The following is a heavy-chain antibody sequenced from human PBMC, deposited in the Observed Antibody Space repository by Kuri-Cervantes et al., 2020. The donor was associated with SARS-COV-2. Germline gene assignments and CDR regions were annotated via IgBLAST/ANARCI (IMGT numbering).Heavy chain of an antibody. CDR2: IGPSGTTK. CDR3: ARETPYSSSSSYYYYMDV. J-gene: IGHJ6*03. CDR1: GFIFSDYY. V-gene: IGHV3-11*04. D-gene: IGHD6-6*01. Sequence: GESLKISCTASGFIFSDYYMTWIRQAPGKGLEWVSNIGPSGTTKYYADSVKGRFTISRDNAKNSLYLQMNSLRAEDTAVYYCARETPYSSSSSYYYYMDVWGKGTTVTVS.